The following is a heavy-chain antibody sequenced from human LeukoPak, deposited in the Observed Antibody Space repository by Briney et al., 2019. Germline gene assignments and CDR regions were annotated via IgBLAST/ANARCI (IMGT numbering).Heavy chain of an antibody. Sequence: PGGSLRLSCAASGFTFSSYWMNWARQAPGKGLEWVASINHNGNVNYYVDSVKGRFTISRDNSKNTLYLQMNSLRAEDTAVYYCARAALMDVWGQGTTVTVSS. CDR3: ARAALMDV. J-gene: IGHJ6*02. CDR2: INHNGNVN. CDR1: GFTFSSYW. V-gene: IGHV3-7*01.